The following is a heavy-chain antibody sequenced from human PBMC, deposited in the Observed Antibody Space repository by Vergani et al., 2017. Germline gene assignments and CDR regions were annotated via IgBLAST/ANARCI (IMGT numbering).Heavy chain of an antibody. CDR3: ARSAWGYCSGGSCYYLDY. CDR2: IYYSGST. J-gene: IGHJ4*02. D-gene: IGHD2-15*01. Sequence: QVQLQESGPGLVKPSQTLSLTCTFSGGSLSSGGYYWSWIRQHPGKGLEWIGYIYYSGSTYYNPSLKSRVTLSVDTSKNQFSLKLSSVTAADTAVYYCARSAWGYCSGGSCYYLDYWGQGTLVTVSS. V-gene: IGHV4-31*03. CDR1: GGSLSSGGYY.